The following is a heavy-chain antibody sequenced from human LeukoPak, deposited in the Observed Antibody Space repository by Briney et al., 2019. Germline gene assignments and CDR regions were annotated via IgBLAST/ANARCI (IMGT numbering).Heavy chain of an antibody. D-gene: IGHD3-16*02. CDR3: ANLSIDY. J-gene: IGHJ4*02. V-gene: IGHV4-34*01. CDR2: IPDSGNT. Sequence: KPSETLSLTCAVYGGSFSGYYWGWIRQPPGKGLEWIGSIPDSGNTYYNPSLKSRVTISVDTSKKQFSLKLNSVTAADTAVYYCANLSIDYWGQGILVTVSS. CDR1: GGSFSGYY.